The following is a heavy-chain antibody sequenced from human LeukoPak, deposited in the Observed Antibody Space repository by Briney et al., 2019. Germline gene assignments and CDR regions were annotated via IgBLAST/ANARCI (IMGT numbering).Heavy chain of an antibody. Sequence: GGSLRLSCAASGFTFSCYGMHWVRQAPGKGLEWVAVISYDGSNKYYADSVKGRFTISRDNSKNTLYLQMNSLKTEDTAVYYCTTVEVHPVDDFWSGYYGLGDYWGQGTLVTVSS. J-gene: IGHJ4*02. D-gene: IGHD3-3*01. CDR1: GFTFSCYG. CDR3: TTVEVHPVDDFWSGYYGLGDY. V-gene: IGHV3-30*03. CDR2: ISYDGSNK.